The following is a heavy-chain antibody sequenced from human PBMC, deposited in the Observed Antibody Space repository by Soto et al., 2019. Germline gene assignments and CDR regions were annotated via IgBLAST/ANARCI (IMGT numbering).Heavy chain of an antibody. CDR2: IYSSGSA. CDR1: GYSMGNSYYC. J-gene: IGHJ4*02. Sequence: LSLTCTVSGYSMGNSYYCWSWVRQPPGKGLEWIGYIYSSGSAYFHPSLQGRVSISIDTSKNQFFLNMTSVTAADTAVYYCARLAGYWGQGILVTVSS. V-gene: IGHV4-30-4*01. CDR3: ARLAGY.